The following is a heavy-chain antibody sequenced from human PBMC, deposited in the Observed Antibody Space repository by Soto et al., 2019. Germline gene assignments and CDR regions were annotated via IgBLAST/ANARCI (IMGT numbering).Heavy chain of an antibody. CDR3: ARGWNDGGLDY. CDR1: GFTFSSYW. J-gene: IGHJ4*02. CDR2: SNSDGSST. D-gene: IGHD1-1*01. V-gene: IGHV3-74*01. Sequence: EVQLVESGGGLVQPGGSLRLSCAASGFTFSSYWMHWVRQAPGKGLVWVSRSNSDGSSTSYADSVKGRFTISRDNAKNSLYLQMNSLRAEDTAVYYCARGWNDGGLDYWGQGTLVTVSS.